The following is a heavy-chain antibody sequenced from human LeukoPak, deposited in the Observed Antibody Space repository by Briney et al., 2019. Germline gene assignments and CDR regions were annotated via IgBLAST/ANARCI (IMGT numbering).Heavy chain of an antibody. CDR2: IWYDGTNQ. CDR3: ARADHGWYTFDY. D-gene: IGHD6-19*01. Sequence: GGPLRLSCAASGFTFSSYAMHWVRQAPGKGLEWLAVIWYDGTNQYYADSVKGRFTISRDNSKNTLFLQMNSLRAEDTAVYYCARADHGWYTFDYWGQGTLVTVPS. CDR1: GFTFSSYA. V-gene: IGHV3-33*01. J-gene: IGHJ4*02.